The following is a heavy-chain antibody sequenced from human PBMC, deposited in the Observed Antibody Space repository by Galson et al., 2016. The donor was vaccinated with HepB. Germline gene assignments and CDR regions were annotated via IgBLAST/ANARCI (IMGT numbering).Heavy chain of an antibody. CDR2: IDWDGDQ. CDR1: SGNS. J-gene: IGHJ6*02. CDR3: AHSHMDV. Sequence: SGNSMNWVRQAPGQDLEWLAPIDWDGDQYYTTSLKTRLTISKDTSKNQVLLTMTNMDPVDTATYYCAHSHMDVWGQGTTVTVSS. V-gene: IGHV2-70*12.